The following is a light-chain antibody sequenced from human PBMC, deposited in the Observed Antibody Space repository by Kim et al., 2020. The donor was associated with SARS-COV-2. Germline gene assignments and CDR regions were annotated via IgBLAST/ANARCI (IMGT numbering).Light chain of an antibody. CDR3: QEYNKWPLT. CDR2: GAS. J-gene: IGKJ4*01. CDR1: RSVRSN. V-gene: IGKV3-15*01. Sequence: VAPGQRAPPASQASRSVRSNLAWYQPKPGQAPRLLIYGASTRATGIPARFRGSGSGTEFTPTLSSLQSEDFAVYYCQEYNKWPLTFGGGTKVDIK.